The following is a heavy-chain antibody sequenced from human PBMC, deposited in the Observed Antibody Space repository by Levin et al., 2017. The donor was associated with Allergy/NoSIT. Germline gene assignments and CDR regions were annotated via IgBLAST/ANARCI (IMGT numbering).Heavy chain of an antibody. CDR1: GFSFPSYG. Sequence: GESLKISCAGSGFSFPSYGMHWVRQAPGKGLEWVAIIWYDGSYKYYADSVKGRFTISRDNSKHTVYLQMDGLRADDTAVYYCARVRTAAAGYYMDVWGNGTTVTVSS. CDR2: IWYDGSYK. V-gene: IGHV3-33*01. CDR3: ARVRTAAAGYYMDV. D-gene: IGHD6-13*01. J-gene: IGHJ6*03.